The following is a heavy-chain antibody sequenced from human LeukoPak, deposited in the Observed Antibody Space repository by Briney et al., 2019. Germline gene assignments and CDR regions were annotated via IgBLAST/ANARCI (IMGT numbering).Heavy chain of an antibody. CDR2: TYPADSDT. D-gene: IGHD6-13*01. CDR3: TRLYGQQLAPLFDY. CDR1: GYIFTNDW. V-gene: IGHV5-51*01. J-gene: IGHJ4*02. Sequence: GESLKISCMGSGYIFTNDWIVWVRQMPGKGLEWMGITYPADSDTIYNPSFQGHVTISADKSINTAYLQWSSLKASDTATYYCTRLYGQQLAPLFDYWGQGTLVTVSS.